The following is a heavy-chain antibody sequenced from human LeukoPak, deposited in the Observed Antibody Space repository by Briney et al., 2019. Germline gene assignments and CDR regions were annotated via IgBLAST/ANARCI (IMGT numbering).Heavy chain of an antibody. V-gene: IGHV1-46*01. J-gene: IGHJ4*02. CDR3: ASELYGDYAAFDY. CDR2: INPSGGST. CDR1: GYTFTSYY. Sequence: ASVKVSCKASGYTFTSYYMHWVRQAPGQGLEWMGIINPSGGSTSYAQKFQGRVTMTRDMSTSTVYMELSSLRSEDTAVYYCASELYGDYAAFDYWGQGTLVTVSS. D-gene: IGHD4-17*01.